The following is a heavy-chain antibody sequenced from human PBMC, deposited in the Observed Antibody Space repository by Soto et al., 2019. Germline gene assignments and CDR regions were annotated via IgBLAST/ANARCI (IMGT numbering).Heavy chain of an antibody. CDR3: ATVGSITAAGTPFDY. J-gene: IGHJ4*02. CDR2: IKSKTDGGTT. Sequence: GGSLRLSCAASGLTFSNTWMNWVRQAPGRGLEWVGRIKSKTDGGTTDYAAPVKGRFTISRDDSKNTLYVQMNSLKTEDTAVYYCATVGSITAAGTPFDYWGQGTLVTVSS. V-gene: IGHV3-15*07. CDR1: GLTFSNTW. D-gene: IGHD6-13*01.